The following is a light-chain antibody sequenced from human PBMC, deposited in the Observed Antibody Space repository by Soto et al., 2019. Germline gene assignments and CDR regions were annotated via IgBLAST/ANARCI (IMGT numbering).Light chain of an antibody. CDR1: SSDVGNENY. Sequence: QSVVTQPASVSGAPGQSITISCVGSSSDVGNENYVSWYQQHPGKAPKLLIYDASHRPPGVSNRFSASKSGNTASLTISGLQAEDEADYLCFSYTTGGSWVFAGGTKVTVL. V-gene: IGLV2-14*03. J-gene: IGLJ3*02. CDR2: DAS. CDR3: FSYTTGGSWV.